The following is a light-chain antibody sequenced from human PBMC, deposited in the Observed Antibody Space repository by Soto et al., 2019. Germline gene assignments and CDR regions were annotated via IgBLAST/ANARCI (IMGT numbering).Light chain of an antibody. CDR3: QQSYSTPQIT. Sequence: DFQMTQSPSSLSASVGDRVTISCRASQDIGTFLNWYQQKPGKPPNLLIYAASNLLSGVSSRFSGSGSGTDFTLTIRSLQPEDFATYYCQQSYSTPQITFGPGPKVDMK. J-gene: IGKJ3*01. CDR2: AAS. CDR1: QDIGTF. V-gene: IGKV1-39*01.